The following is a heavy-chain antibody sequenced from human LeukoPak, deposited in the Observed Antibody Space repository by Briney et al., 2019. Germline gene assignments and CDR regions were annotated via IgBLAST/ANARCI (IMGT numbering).Heavy chain of an antibody. V-gene: IGHV3-21*01. CDR2: ISSSSSYI. CDR3: ARDWGYRRGGDAFDI. D-gene: IGHD3-10*01. CDR1: GFTFSSYS. Sequence: GGSLRLSCAAPGFTFSSYSMNWVRQAPGKGLEWVSSISSSSSYIYYADSVKGRFTISRDNAKNSLYLQMNSLRAEDTAVYYCARDWGYRRGGDAFDIWGQGTMSPSLQ. J-gene: IGHJ3*02.